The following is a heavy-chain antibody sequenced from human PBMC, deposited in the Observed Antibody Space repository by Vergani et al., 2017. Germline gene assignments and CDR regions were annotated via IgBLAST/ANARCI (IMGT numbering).Heavy chain of an antibody. J-gene: IGHJ4*02. CDR1: GFTFSSYA. CDR2: ISGSGCST. V-gene: IGHV3-23*01. D-gene: IGHD3-9*01. Sequence: EVQLLESGGGLVQPGGSLRLSCAASGFTFSSYAMSWVRQAPGKGLEWVSAISGSGCSTYYADSVKGRFTISRDNSKNTLYLQMNSLRAEDTAVYYGAKDRISRYYDILTGYYMSVILDYWGQGTLVTVSS. CDR3: AKDRISRYYDILTGYYMSVILDY.